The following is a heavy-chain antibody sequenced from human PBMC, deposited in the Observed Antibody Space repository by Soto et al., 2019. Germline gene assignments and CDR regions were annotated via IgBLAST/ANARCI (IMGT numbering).Heavy chain of an antibody. CDR1: GGSLRGYY. CDR2: INYSGGT. J-gene: IGHJ3*01. CDR3: AKSATVGAANFDV. Sequence: QVQLQQWGAGLLKPPETLSLTCAVSGGSLRGYYWSWIRQSPGKGLEWIGEINYSGGTNYNPSLKSRVTISVDTSKNQFSLRLISLTAADTAVYHCAKSATVGAANFDVWGQGTMVTVSA. D-gene: IGHD1-26*01. V-gene: IGHV4-34*01.